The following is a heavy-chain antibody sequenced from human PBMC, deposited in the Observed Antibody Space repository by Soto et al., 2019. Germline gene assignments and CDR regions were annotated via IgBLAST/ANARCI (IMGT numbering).Heavy chain of an antibody. Sequence: QITLKESGPTLVKPTQTLTLTCTFSGFSLSTSGVGVGWIRQPPGKALEWLALIYWDDDKRYSPSLKRRLTITKDTSKNQVVLTMTNMDPVDTATYYCAHICISTRCYGGTWIDPWGQGTLVTVSS. J-gene: IGHJ5*02. D-gene: IGHD2-2*01. CDR1: GFSLSTSGVG. CDR3: AHICISTRCYGGTWIDP. CDR2: IYWDDDK. V-gene: IGHV2-5*02.